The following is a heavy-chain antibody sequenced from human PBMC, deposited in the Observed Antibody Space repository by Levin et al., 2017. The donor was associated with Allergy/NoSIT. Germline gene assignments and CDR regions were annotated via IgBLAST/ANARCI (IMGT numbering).Heavy chain of an antibody. CDR1: GFTFSSYW. CDR3: AQGTTIFGVVSQFDH. CDR2: IKSDGSST. D-gene: IGHD3-3*01. V-gene: IGHV3-74*01. Sequence: AGGSLRLSCAASGFTFSSYWMHWVRQAPGKGLVWVSRIKSDGSSTSYADSVKGRFTISRDNTKNTLFLQMNSLRAEDTAIYYCAQGTTIFGVVSQFDHWGQGTLVTVSS. J-gene: IGHJ4*02.